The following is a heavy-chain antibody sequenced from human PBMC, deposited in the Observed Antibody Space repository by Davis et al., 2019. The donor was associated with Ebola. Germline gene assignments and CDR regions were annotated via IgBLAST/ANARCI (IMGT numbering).Heavy chain of an antibody. CDR3: ARTSYGSGSYYYGMDV. V-gene: IGHV2-26*01. J-gene: IGHJ6*02. CDR2: IFSNDEK. Sequence: SGPTLVKPTQTLTLTCTFSGFSLTTRGVGVSWIRQPPGKALEWLAHIFSNDEKSYSTSLKSRLTISKDTSKSQVVLTMTNMDPVDTATYYCARTSYGSGSYYYGMDVWGQGTTVTVSS. CDR1: GFSLTTRGVG. D-gene: IGHD3-10*01.